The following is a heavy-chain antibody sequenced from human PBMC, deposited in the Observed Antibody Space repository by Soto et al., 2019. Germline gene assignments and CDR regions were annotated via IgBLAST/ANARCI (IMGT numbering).Heavy chain of an antibody. J-gene: IGHJ5*02. CDR1: GGSISSSSYY. CDR2: IYYSGST. V-gene: IGHV4-39*01. D-gene: IGHD1-26*01. CDR3: ASQILRPRKWFDP. Sequence: QLQLQESGPGLVKPSETLSLTCTVSGGSISSSSYYWGWIRQPPGKGLEWIGSIYYSGSTYYNPSLKSRVTISVDTSKNQFSLKLSSVTAADTAVYYCASQILRPRKWFDPWGQGTLVTVSS.